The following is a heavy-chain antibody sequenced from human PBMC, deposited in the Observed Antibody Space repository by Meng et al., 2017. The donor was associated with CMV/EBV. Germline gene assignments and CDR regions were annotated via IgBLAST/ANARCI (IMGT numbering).Heavy chain of an antibody. J-gene: IGHJ5*02. V-gene: IGHV1-2*02. CDR2: INPDNGGT. CDR1: GYTFTDYY. Sequence: GYTFTDYYINWGRQAPGQGLEWMGWINPDNGGTNYAQKFQGRVTMTRDTSISTAYMDLSGLRSDDTAMYYCARPYCSSATVCYGWFDPWGQGTLVTVSS. CDR3: ARPYCSSATVCYGWFDP. D-gene: IGHD2-2*01.